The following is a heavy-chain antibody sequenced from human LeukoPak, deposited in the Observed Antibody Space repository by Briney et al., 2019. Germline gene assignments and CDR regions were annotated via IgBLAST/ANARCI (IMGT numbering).Heavy chain of an antibody. CDR1: GNSLSELS. V-gene: IGHV1-24*01. J-gene: IGHJ4*02. CDR3: TTRSGDFWSGFVD. CDR2: FDPEEANT. D-gene: IGHD3-3*01. Sequence: ASVTVSCKVSGNSLSELSIQWVRQAPGKGLECMGGFDPEEANTVYAQNFQGRVTMTEDTSAQTAYMALSGLTSDDTAVYYCTTRSGDFWSGFVDWGQGTLVTVSS.